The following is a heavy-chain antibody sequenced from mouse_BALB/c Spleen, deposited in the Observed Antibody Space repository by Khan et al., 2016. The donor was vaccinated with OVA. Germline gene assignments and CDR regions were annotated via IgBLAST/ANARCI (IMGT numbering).Heavy chain of an antibody. CDR3: TRGGITTGYFDF. J-gene: IGHJ2*01. CDR2: IYPGDGDT. V-gene: IGHV1-87*01. CDR1: GYTFTSSW. D-gene: IGHD2-4*01. Sequence: VELVESGAELARPGASVKLSCKASGYTFTSSWMQWVKQRPGQGLEWIGAIYPGDGDTRYTQKFKDKATLTADKSSSTAYMQLRSLASEDSAVYYCTRGGITTGYFDFWGQGTPLTVSS.